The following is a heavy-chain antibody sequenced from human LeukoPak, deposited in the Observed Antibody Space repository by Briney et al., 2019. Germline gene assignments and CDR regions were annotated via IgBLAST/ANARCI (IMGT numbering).Heavy chain of an antibody. CDR3: ARGRVDIVVVPAAMSRYFDY. CDR2: LIHSGST. V-gene: IGHV4-34*01. D-gene: IGHD2-2*03. J-gene: IGHJ4*02. Sequence: SETLSLTCAVYGGCFSGYYWSWMRQAPGKGLEWIGELIHSGSTNYNPSLNGRVTISVDTAKSQYSLKLSSVTAADTAVYYGARGRVDIVVVPAAMSRYFDYWGQGTLVTVSS. CDR1: GGCFSGYY.